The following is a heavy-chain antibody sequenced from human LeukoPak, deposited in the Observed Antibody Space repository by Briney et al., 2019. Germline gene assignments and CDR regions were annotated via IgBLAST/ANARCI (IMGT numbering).Heavy chain of an antibody. CDR2: IYYSGST. Sequence: SETLSLTCTVSGGSISSYYWSWIRQPPGKGLEWIGYIYYSGSTNYNPSLKSRVTISVDTSKNQFSLKLSSVTAADTAVYYCARVGGSYHYYYYGMDVWGQGTTVTVSS. V-gene: IGHV4-59*01. D-gene: IGHD1-26*01. CDR3: ARVGGSYHYYYYGMDV. J-gene: IGHJ6*02. CDR1: GGSISSYY.